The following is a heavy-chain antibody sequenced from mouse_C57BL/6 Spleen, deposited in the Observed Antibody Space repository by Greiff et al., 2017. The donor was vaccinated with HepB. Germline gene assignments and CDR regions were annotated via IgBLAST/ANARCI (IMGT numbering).Heavy chain of an antibody. J-gene: IGHJ2*01. CDR1: GYSITSGYD. Sequence: EVKVEESGPGMVKPSQSLSLTCTVTGYSITSGYDWHWIRHFPGNKLEWMGYISYSGSTNYNPSLKSRISMTHDTSKNHFFLKLNSVTTEDTATYYSARRGGNYYFDYWGQGTTLTDSS. V-gene: IGHV3-1*01. D-gene: IGHD2-1*01. CDR3: ARRGGNYYFDY. CDR2: ISYSGST.